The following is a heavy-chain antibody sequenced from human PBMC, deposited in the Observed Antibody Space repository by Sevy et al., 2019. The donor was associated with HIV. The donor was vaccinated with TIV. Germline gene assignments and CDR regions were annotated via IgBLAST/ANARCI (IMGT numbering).Heavy chain of an antibody. CDR1: GDSISSGYW. CDR3: ASHDWGREDY. J-gene: IGHJ4*02. V-gene: IGHV4-38-2*01. D-gene: IGHD7-27*01. CDR2: IHYTGTT. Sequence: SESLSLTCVVSGDSISSGYWWDWFRRPPGKGLEWIGAIHYTGTTQYTPSLNRRVTVSADTSKNQFSLRLRYMTAADTAVYYCASHDWGREDYWGQGTLVTVSS.